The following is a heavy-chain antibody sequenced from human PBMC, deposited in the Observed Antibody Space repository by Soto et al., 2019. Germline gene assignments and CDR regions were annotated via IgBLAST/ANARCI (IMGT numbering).Heavy chain of an antibody. J-gene: IGHJ6*02. D-gene: IGHD3-10*01. CDR2: IYYSGST. V-gene: IGHV4-39*01. CDR1: GGSISSSSYY. Sequence: QLQLQESGPGLVKPSETLSLTCTVSGGSISSSSYYWGWIRQPPGKGLEWIGSIYYSGSTYYNPSLKSRVTISVDTSKNQFSLKLSSVTAADTAVYYCARRSEPYYYYGMDVWGQGTTVTVSS. CDR3: ARRSEPYYYYGMDV.